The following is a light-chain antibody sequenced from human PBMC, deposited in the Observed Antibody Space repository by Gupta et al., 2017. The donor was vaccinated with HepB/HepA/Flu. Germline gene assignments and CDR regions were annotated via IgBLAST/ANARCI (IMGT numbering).Light chain of an antibody. CDR1: QSVSSSY. CDR3: QQDGSSPLT. CDR2: GAS. V-gene: IGKV3-20*01. J-gene: IGKJ4*01. Sequence: EIVLTQSPGTLSLSPGERATLSCRASQSVSSSYLAWYQQKPGQAPRLLIYGASSRATGIPDRFSGSGSGTDFTLTISRLVPEDFAVYYCQQDGSSPLTFGGGTKVEIK.